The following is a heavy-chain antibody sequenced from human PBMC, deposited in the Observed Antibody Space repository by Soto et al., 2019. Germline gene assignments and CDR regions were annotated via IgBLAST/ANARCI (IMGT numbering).Heavy chain of an antibody. J-gene: IGHJ6*02. V-gene: IGHV3-23*01. D-gene: IGHD5-18*01. Sequence: GGSLRLSCAASGFTFSSYAMSWVRQAPGKGLEWVSAISGSGGSTYYADSVKGRFTISRDNSKNTLYLQMNSLRAEDTAVYYCAKVVRWIQLWPYRMDVWGQGTTVTVSS. CDR3: AKVVRWIQLWPYRMDV. CDR2: ISGSGGST. CDR1: GFTFSSYA.